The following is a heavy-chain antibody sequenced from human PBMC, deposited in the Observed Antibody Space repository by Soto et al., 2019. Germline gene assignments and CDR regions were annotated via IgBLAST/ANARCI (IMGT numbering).Heavy chain of an antibody. D-gene: IGHD2-21*02. J-gene: IGHJ6*03. CDR3: ARGAHYDCGDFRINYYYYYMDV. V-gene: IGHV1-18*01. CDR2: ISAYNGNT. CDR1: GYTFTSYG. Sequence: GASVKVSCKASGYTFTSYGISWVRQAPGQGLEWMGWISAYNGNTNYAQKLQGRVTMTTDTSTSTAYMELRSLRSDDTAVYYCARGAHYDCGDFRINYYYYYMDVRAKGTKVTVSS.